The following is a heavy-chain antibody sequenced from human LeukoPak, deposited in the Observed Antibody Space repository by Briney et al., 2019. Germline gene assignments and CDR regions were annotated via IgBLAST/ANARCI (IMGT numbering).Heavy chain of an antibody. CDR1: GFTLSSYW. V-gene: IGHV3-7*01. J-gene: IGHJ4*02. CDR2: IKQDGSEK. Sequence: GGALRLSCAASGFTLSSYWMSWVRQAPGKGLEWVANIKQDGSEKYYVDSVKGRFTISRDNAKNPLYLQMNSLRAEDTAVYYCASGELSGYFDYWGQGTLVTVSS. CDR3: ASGELSGYFDY. D-gene: IGHD3-10*01.